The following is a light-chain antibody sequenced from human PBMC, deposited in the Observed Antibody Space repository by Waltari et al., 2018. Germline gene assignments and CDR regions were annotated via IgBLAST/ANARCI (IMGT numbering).Light chain of an antibody. Sequence: EIVLTQSPGTLSLSPGERATLSCRASQSVSSSFLAWYQQKPGQAPRLLIYGASNRATGIPDRFSGSGSGTDFTLTISRLEPEDFAVYYCQQFGSSRGTFGGGTKVEIK. CDR2: GAS. CDR3: QQFGSSRGT. CDR1: QSVSSSF. J-gene: IGKJ4*01. V-gene: IGKV3-20*01.